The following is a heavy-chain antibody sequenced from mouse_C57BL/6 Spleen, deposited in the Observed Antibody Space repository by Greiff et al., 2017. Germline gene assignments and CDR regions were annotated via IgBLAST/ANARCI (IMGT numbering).Heavy chain of an antibody. Sequence: QVQLQQPGAELVKPGASVKLSCKASGYTFTSYWMQWVKQRPGQGLEWIGEIDPSDSYTNYNQKFKGKATLTVDTSSSTAYMQLSSLTSEDSAVYYCATRQLRLPFADWGQGTLVTVSA. CDR2: IDPSDSYT. D-gene: IGHD3-2*02. CDR1: GYTFTSYW. V-gene: IGHV1-50*01. J-gene: IGHJ3*01. CDR3: ATRQLRLPFAD.